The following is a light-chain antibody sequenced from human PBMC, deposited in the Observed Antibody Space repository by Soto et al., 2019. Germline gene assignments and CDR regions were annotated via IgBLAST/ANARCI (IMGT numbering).Light chain of an antibody. CDR1: SSNIGNNY. Sequence: QSVLTQPPSVAAAPGQKATISCSGGSSNIGNNYVSWYQHLPGTAPKLLIFDSDERPSGIPDRFSGSKSGTSATLGITGLQTGDEADYYCGTWDSSLSVDVFGTGTKVTVL. CDR3: GTWDSSLSVDV. CDR2: DSD. V-gene: IGLV1-51*01. J-gene: IGLJ1*01.